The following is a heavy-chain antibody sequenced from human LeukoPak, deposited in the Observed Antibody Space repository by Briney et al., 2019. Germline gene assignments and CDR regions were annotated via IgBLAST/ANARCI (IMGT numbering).Heavy chain of an antibody. D-gene: IGHD3-10*01. J-gene: IGHJ4*02. CDR1: GFTFSSYG. Sequence: GGSLRLSCAASGFTFSSYGMHWVRQAPGKGLEWVAVIWYDGSNKYYADSVKGRSTISRDNSKNTLYLQMNSLRAEDTAVHYCARDAAPFGPFGELPWGYWGQGTLVTVSS. CDR3: ARDAAPFGPFGELPWGY. V-gene: IGHV3-33*01. CDR2: IWYDGSNK.